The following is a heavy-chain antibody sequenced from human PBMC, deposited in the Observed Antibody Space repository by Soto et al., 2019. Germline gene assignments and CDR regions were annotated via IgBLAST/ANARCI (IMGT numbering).Heavy chain of an antibody. Sequence: GGSLRLSCAASGFTFSSYWMHWVRQAPGKGLVWVSRINSDGSSTSYADSVKGRFTISRDNAKNTLYLQMNSLRAEDTAVYYCASASSGWYEDRNWFDPWGQGTLVTVSS. J-gene: IGHJ5*02. CDR1: GFTFSSYW. CDR2: INSDGSST. D-gene: IGHD6-19*01. CDR3: ASASSGWYEDRNWFDP. V-gene: IGHV3-74*01.